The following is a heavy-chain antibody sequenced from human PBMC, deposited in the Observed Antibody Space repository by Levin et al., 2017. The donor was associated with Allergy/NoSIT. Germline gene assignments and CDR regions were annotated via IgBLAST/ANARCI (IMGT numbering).Heavy chain of an antibody. J-gene: IGHJ4*02. V-gene: IGHV2-70*01. Sequence: QTLSLTCTFSGFSLSTSGMCVRWIRQSPGKALEWLALIDWDGDRYYTTSLRTRLAISKDTSKNQVVLTMTNMDPVDTATYYCARTHYPSDGYFQYYFDNWGQGTPVTVSS. CDR3: ARTHYPSDGYFQYYFDN. CDR1: GFSLSTSGMC. CDR2: IDWDGDR. D-gene: IGHD3-22*01.